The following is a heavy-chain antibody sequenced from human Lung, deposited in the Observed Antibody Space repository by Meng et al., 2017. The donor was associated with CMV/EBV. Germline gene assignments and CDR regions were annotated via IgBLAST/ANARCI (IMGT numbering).Heavy chain of an antibody. D-gene: IGHD2-2*01. Sequence: GESLKISCKTSGYNFPNYWIAWVRQLSGKGLEWMGIIFPGDSETIYSPSFQGQVTIAADKSSTTAYLQWSSLKASDTAIYYCARGLSSNSSKDQTKVVDYWGQGTLVTVSS. CDR3: ARGLSSNSSKDQTKVVDY. CDR2: IFPGDSET. V-gene: IGHV5-51*01. CDR1: GYNFPNYW. J-gene: IGHJ4*02.